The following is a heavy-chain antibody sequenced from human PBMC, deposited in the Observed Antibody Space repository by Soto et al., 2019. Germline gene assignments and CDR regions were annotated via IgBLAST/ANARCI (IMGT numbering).Heavy chain of an antibody. CDR1: GGSISSYY. CDR2: IYYSGST. J-gene: IGHJ4*02. Sequence: SETLSLTCTVSGGSISSYYWSWIRQPPGKGLEWIGYIYYSGSTNYNPSLKSRVTISVDTSKNQFSLKLSSVTAADTAVYYCARQLGYDILTGYHPLDYWGQGTLVTVSP. CDR3: ARQLGYDILTGYHPLDY. D-gene: IGHD3-9*01. V-gene: IGHV4-59*08.